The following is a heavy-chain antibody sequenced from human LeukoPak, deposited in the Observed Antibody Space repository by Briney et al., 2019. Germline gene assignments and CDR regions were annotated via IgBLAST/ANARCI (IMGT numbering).Heavy chain of an antibody. Sequence: PGGSLRLSCAASGFTFSSYWMHWVRQAPGKGLVWVSGINSDGSSTSYADSVKGRFTISTDNAKNTLYLQMNSLRDEDTAVYYCARANGGWYWGFDYWGQGTLVTVSS. D-gene: IGHD6-19*01. CDR1: GFTFSSYW. V-gene: IGHV3-74*01. J-gene: IGHJ4*02. CDR2: INSDGSST. CDR3: ARANGGWYWGFDY.